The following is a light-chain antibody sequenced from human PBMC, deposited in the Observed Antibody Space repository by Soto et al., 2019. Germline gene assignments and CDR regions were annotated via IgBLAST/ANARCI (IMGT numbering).Light chain of an antibody. CDR3: CSYAGSPRYV. J-gene: IGLJ1*01. CDR2: DVS. Sequence: QSALTQPRSVSGSLGQSVTISCTGTSSDVSTYNYVSWYQQHPGKAPKVMIYDVSERPSGVPDRFSGSKSGNTASLTISGLQAEDEADYYCCSYAGSPRYVLGTGTKVTVL. CDR1: SSDVSTYNY. V-gene: IGLV2-11*01.